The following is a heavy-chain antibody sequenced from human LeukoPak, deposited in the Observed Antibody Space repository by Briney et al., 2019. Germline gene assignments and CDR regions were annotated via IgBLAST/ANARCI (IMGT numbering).Heavy chain of an antibody. J-gene: IGHJ6*03. CDR1: GYTFTSYD. CDR2: MNPNSGNT. CDR3: ARGPHYDFWSGYYSYYYYMDV. D-gene: IGHD3-3*01. V-gene: IGHV1-8*03. Sequence: ASVKVSCKASGYTFTSYDINWVRQATGQGLEWMGWMNPNSGNTGYAQKFQGRATITRNTSISTAYMELSSLRSEDTAVYYCARGPHYDFWSGYYSYYYYMDVWGKGTTVTVSS.